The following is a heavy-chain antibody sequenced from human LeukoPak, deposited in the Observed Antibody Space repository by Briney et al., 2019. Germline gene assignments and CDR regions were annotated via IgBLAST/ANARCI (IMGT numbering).Heavy chain of an antibody. V-gene: IGHV1-18*01. CDR2: ISAYNGDT. D-gene: IGHD6-13*01. CDR3: ARDSGYSSSRYADH. CDR1: GYPFTSYY. J-gene: IGHJ4*02. Sequence: ASVKVSCKASGYPFTSYYINWVRRAPGQGLEWMGWISAYNGDTNYAQNLQGRVTMTTDTSTDTAYMELSRLRSDDTAVYYCARDSGYSSSRYADHWGQGTPVTVSS.